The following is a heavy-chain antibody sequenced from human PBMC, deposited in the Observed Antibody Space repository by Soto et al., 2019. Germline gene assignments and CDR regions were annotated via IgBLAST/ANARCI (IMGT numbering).Heavy chain of an antibody. CDR1: GYTFTSYG. CDR3: ARDAGDLVVVVAAADS. V-gene: IGHV1-18*01. J-gene: IGHJ4*02. Sequence: QVRLVQSGAEVKQPGASVKVSCKASGYTFTSYGISWVRQAPGQGLEWMGWISPYNGNTDYAQKFQGRLTMTTDTSTNTAYMDLRSLRSDDTAVYYCARDAGDLVVVVAAADSWGQGTLVTVSS. D-gene: IGHD2-15*01. CDR2: ISPYNGNT.